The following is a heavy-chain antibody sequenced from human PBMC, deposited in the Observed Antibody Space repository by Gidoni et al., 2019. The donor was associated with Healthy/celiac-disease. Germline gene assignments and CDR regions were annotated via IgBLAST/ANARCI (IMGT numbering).Heavy chain of an antibody. V-gene: IGHV3-30-3*01. D-gene: IGHD4-4*01. CDR2: ISYDGSNK. Sequence: QVQLVESGGGVVQPGRSLRLSCAASGFTFSSYAMHWVRQAPGKGLGWVAVISYDGSNKYYADSVKGRFTISRDNSKNTLYLQMNSLRAEDTAVYYCARGATIKKLDAFDIWGQGTMVTVSS. J-gene: IGHJ3*02. CDR3: ARGATIKKLDAFDI. CDR1: GFTFSSYA.